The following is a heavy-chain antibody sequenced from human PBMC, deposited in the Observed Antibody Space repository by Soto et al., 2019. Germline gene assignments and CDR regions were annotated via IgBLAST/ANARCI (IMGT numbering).Heavy chain of an antibody. J-gene: IGHJ4*02. Sequence: EVQLVESGGGLVQPGGSLRLSCAASGFTFSSYWMSWVRQAPGKGLEWVANIKQDGSEKYYVDSVKGRFTISRDNAKNALYLQMNSLGAEDPAVYYCARVWVITFRGVIFTGPGFEYWGQGTLVTVSS. V-gene: IGHV3-7*01. CDR2: IKQDGSEK. D-gene: IGHD3-16*02. CDR1: GFTFSSYW. CDR3: ARVWVITFRGVIFTGPGFEY.